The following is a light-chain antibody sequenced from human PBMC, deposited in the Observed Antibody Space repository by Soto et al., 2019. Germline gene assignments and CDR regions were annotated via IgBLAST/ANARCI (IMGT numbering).Light chain of an antibody. J-gene: IGLJ1*01. Sequence: SYELTQPPSVSVSPGQTASITCSGDKLGDKYACWYQQKPGQSPVLVIYQDSKRPSGIPERFSGSNSGNTATLTISGTQPMDEADYYCQAWDSSSYVLGTGTKLTV. V-gene: IGLV3-1*01. CDR1: KLGDKY. CDR2: QDS. CDR3: QAWDSSSYV.